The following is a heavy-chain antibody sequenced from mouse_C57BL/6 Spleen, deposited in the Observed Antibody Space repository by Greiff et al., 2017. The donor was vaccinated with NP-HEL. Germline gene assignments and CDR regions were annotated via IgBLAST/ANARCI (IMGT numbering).Heavy chain of an antibody. V-gene: IGHV1-55*01. Sequence: QVQLQQPGAELVKPGASVKMSCKASGYTFTSYWITWVKQRPGQGLEWIGDIYPGSGSTNYNEKFKSKATLTVDTSSSTAYMQLSSLTSEDSAVYYCARAYYGSSYGYWYFDVGGTGTTVTVSS. CDR1: GYTFTSYW. CDR3: ARAYYGSSYGYWYFDV. D-gene: IGHD1-1*01. J-gene: IGHJ1*03. CDR2: IYPGSGST.